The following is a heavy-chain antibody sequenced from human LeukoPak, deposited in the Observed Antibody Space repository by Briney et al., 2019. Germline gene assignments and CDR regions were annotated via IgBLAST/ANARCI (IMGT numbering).Heavy chain of an antibody. J-gene: IGHJ5*02. Sequence: PSETLSLTCAVSGVSVNDYYWGWIRQSPEKGLEWIGEVSPGGYTTYNPSLKSRVIISEDTSENQLSLNIRSVTAADTALYYCARIRCGRGQDRCYNHWAQGSLVTVSS. CDR3: ARIRCGRGQDRCYNH. CDR2: VSPGGYT. D-gene: IGHD2-21*01. CDR1: GVSVNDYY. V-gene: IGHV4-34*01.